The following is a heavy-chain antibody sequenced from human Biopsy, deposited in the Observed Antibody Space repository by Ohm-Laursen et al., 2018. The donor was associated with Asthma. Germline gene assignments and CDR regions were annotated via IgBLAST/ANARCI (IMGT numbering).Heavy chain of an antibody. CDR2: ILTKFDIT. CDR1: GGSFSNFA. D-gene: IGHD3-22*01. Sequence: SVKVSCKASGGSFSNFAFGWVRQAPGHGLEWMGTILTKFDITSYAEKFQGRVTITADKSTSTTYMELSRLRSEDTAVYYCARSYDTDSYPVLVLDYWGQGTLVTVSS. CDR3: ARSYDTDSYPVLVLDY. V-gene: IGHV1-69*04. J-gene: IGHJ4*02.